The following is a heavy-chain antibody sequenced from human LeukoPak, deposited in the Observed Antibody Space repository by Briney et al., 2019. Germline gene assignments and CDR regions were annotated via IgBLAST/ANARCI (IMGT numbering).Heavy chain of an antibody. J-gene: IGHJ5*02. CDR3: ARASFWYSDTCHNVAWFAP. CDR1: GGTLNTFY. V-gene: IGHV4-34*01. CDR2: INRSGNT. D-gene: IGHD2-21*01. Sequence: PSETLSLTCAINGGTLNTFYWSWIRQPPGKGLDWIGKINRSGNTNYNPSLKSRVTMSVHASKNQFTLKLSSVTAADTAVYYCARASFWYSDTCHNVAWFAPWGQGTLVTVSS.